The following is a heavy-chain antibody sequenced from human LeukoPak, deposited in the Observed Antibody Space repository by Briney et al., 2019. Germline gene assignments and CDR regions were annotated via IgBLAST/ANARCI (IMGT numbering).Heavy chain of an antibody. V-gene: IGHV3-48*03. D-gene: IGHD3-10*01. J-gene: IGHJ4*02. Sequence: PGGSLRLSCAASGFTFSSYEMHWVRQAPGKWLEWVSYISSSGSTIYYADSVKGRFTISRDNAKNSLYLQMNSLRAEDTAVYYCARGAFGVLLWFGEFGEDWGQGTLVTVSS. CDR1: GFTFSSYE. CDR3: ARGAFGVLLWFGEFGED. CDR2: ISSSGSTI.